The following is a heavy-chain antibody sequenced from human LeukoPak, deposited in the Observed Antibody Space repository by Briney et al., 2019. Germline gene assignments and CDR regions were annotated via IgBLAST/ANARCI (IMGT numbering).Heavy chain of an antibody. Sequence: GGSLRLSCTASGFTFSSYAMSWVRQAPGKGLEWVSTISGSGGSTYYTDSVKGRFTISRDNSKNTLYLQMNSLRAEDTAVYYCAKDRKLAQDAFDIWGQGTMVTVSS. V-gene: IGHV3-23*01. CDR1: GFTFSSYA. CDR3: AKDRKLAQDAFDI. J-gene: IGHJ3*02. D-gene: IGHD6-13*01. CDR2: ISGSGGST.